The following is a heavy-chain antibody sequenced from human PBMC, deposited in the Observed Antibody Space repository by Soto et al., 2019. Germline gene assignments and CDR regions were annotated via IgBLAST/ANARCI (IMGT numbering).Heavy chain of an antibody. CDR3: ARGGNYDLDY. Sequence: EVHLVESGGDLVQPVGSLRLSCTASGFTFSNYWMSWLRQAPGRGLECVANIKLDGTEQYYVDSVRGRFTISRDNGKNSLSLQMDSLRAEDTAVYYCARGGNYDLDYWGQGTLVTVSS. J-gene: IGHJ4*02. CDR2: IKLDGTEQ. CDR1: GFTFSNYW. V-gene: IGHV3-7*05. D-gene: IGHD1-7*01.